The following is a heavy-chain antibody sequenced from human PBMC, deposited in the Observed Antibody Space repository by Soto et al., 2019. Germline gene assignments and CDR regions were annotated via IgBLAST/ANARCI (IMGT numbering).Heavy chain of an antibody. CDR1: GGSISSGGYY. D-gene: IGHD2-2*01. CDR3: ARSSTSATYFDY. V-gene: IGHV4-31*03. CDR2: IYYSGST. J-gene: IGHJ4*02. Sequence: QVQLQESGPGLVKPSQTLSLTCTVSGGSISSGGYYWSWIRQHPGKGLEWIGYIYYSGSTYYNPSLKSRVTISVDTSKNQFPLKLSSVTAADTAVYYCARSSTSATYFDYWGQGTLVTVSS.